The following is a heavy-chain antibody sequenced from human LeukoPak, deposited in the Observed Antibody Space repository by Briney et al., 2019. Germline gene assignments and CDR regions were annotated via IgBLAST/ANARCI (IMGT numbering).Heavy chain of an antibody. CDR2: MNPNSGNT. CDR3: ARTRRRGYSYGYHY. Sequence: SVTVSFKASGYTFTSYDINWVRQATGQGLEWVGWMNPNSGNTGYAQKFQGRVTITRNTSISTAYMELSSLRSEDTAVYYCARTRRRGYSYGYHYWGQGTLVTVSP. V-gene: IGHV1-8*03. D-gene: IGHD5-18*01. CDR1: GYTFTSYD. J-gene: IGHJ4*02.